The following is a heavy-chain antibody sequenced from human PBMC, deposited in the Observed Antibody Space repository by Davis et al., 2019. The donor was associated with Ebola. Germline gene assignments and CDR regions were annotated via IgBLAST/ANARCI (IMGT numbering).Heavy chain of an antibody. D-gene: IGHD3-10*01. CDR3: ARGKGVFDS. J-gene: IGHJ4*02. CDR2: IYYSGNT. CDR1: GGSVSRSTYY. Sequence: SETLSLTCTVSGGSVSRSTYYWGWIRQPPGKGLEWIGSIYYSGNTYYNPSLKSRVTVSVDTTQNHFSLNLNSVTAADTAVYYCARGKGVFDSWSQGTLVTVSS. V-gene: IGHV4-39*02.